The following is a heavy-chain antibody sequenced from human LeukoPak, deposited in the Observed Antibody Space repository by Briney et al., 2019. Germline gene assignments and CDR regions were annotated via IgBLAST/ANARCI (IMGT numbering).Heavy chain of an antibody. CDR2: IYYSGST. CDR1: GGSISSYY. CDR3: ARMPDILTGLDS. V-gene: IGHV4-59*01. D-gene: IGHD3-9*01. J-gene: IGHJ4*02. Sequence: SETLSLTCTVSGGSISSYYWSWIRQPPGKGLEWIGYIYYSGSTNYNPSLKSRVTISLDTSKNQFSLKLSSVTTADTAVYYCARMPDILTGLDSWGQGTLVTVSS.